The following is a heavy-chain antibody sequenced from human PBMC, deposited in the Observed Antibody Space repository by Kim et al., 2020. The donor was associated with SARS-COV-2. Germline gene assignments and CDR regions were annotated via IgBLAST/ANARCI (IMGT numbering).Heavy chain of an antibody. Sequence: GGSLRLSCAASGFTFADYGMNWVRQVPGKGLEWVSNINWNGGSTIYAASVKGRCTVSRDNAKTTLFLELTILRPENTALYYCSRDSLLSAAAADHWAQG. V-gene: IGHV3-20*04. CDR3: SRDSLLSAAAADH. CDR1: GFTFADYG. D-gene: IGHD2-15*01. J-gene: IGHJ1*01. CDR2: INWNGGST.